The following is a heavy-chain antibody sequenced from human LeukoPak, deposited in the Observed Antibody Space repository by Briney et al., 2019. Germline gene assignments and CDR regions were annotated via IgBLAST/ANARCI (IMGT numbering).Heavy chain of an antibody. D-gene: IGHD3-16*01. V-gene: IGHV1-18*01. Sequence: GASVKVSCKASGYTFTSYGISWVRQAPGQGLEWMGWISAYNGNTNYAQKLQGRVTMTTDTSTSTAYMELRSLRSDDTAVYYCARKCYDYVWGSYTNWFDPWGQGTLVTVSS. CDR1: GYTFTSYG. CDR3: ARKCYDYVWGSYTNWFDP. CDR2: ISAYNGNT. J-gene: IGHJ5*02.